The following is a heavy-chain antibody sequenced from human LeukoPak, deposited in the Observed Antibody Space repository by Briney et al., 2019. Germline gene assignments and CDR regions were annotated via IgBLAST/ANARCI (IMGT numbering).Heavy chain of an antibody. Sequence: SETLSLTCAVYGGSFSGYYWSWIRQPPGKGLEWIGEINHSGSTNYNPSLKSRVTISVDTSKNQFSLKLSSVTAADTAVYYCARFVPLLWFSLDYWGQGTLVTVSS. CDR3: ARFVPLLWFSLDY. CDR2: INHSGST. J-gene: IGHJ4*02. CDR1: GGSFSGYY. V-gene: IGHV4-34*01. D-gene: IGHD5-18*01.